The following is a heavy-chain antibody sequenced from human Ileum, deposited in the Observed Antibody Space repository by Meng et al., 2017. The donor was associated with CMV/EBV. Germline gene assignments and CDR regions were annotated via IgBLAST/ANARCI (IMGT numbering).Heavy chain of an antibody. CDR2: INQSGST. Sequence: QVQLHQWGAGLVKPPETLSLTCAVYGESFSGYYWDWIRQSPGKGLEWIGQINQSGSTNYNPSLKSRVTISVDTSKNQFSLKLSSVTAADAAMYYCARGRRYLFYWSQGTLVTVSS. D-gene: IGHD3-9*01. V-gene: IGHV4-34*01. CDR3: ARGRRYLFY. J-gene: IGHJ4*02. CDR1: GESFSGYY.